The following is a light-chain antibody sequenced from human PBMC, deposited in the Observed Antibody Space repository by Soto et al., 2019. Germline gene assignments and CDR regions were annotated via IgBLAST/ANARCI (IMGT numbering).Light chain of an antibody. V-gene: IGLV2-14*01. Sequence: QSVLTQPASVSGSPGQSITISCTGTSSDVGGYNYLSWYQQHPGKAPKVMIFEVHNRPSGVSNRFSGSKSGNTASLTISGLQAEDEADYYCSSYTSSGTPVFGGGTQLTVL. CDR3: SSYTSSGTPV. J-gene: IGLJ3*02. CDR2: EVH. CDR1: SSDVGGYNY.